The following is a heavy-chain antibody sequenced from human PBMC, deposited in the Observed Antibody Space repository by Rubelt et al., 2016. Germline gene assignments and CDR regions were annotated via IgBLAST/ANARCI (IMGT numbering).Heavy chain of an antibody. D-gene: IGHD1-7*01. CDR3: ARGRELYYYGMDV. CDR2: ITASGGAR. J-gene: IGHJ6*02. Sequence: EVQLVESGGGLVQPGGSLRLSCAASGFSFNLYEMNWVRQAPGKGLEWVSYITASGGARDDADAVKGRFTVARDNAKNLLYLQMNSLRAEDTAVYYCARGRELYYYGMDVWGQGTTVTVSS. V-gene: IGHV3-48*03. CDR1: GFSFNLYE.